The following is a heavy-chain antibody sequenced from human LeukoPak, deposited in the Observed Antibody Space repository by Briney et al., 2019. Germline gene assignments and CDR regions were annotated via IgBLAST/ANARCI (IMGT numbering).Heavy chain of an antibody. D-gene: IGHD2-15*01. J-gene: IGHJ4*02. CDR3: AKAWWNSHLGFDC. Sequence: GGSLRLSCAASGFTFSSYAMSWVRQAPGKGLEWVSGISDSGGSTYYADSVKGRFIISRDNSKNTLYLQMNSLRAEDTALYYCAKAWWNSHLGFDCWGRGTLVTVSS. CDR2: ISDSGGST. V-gene: IGHV3-23*01. CDR1: GFTFSSYA.